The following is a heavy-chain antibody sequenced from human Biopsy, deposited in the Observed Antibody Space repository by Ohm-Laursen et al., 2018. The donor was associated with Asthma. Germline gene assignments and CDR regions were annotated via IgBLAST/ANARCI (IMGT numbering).Heavy chain of an antibody. CDR2: IYYSGST. J-gene: IGHJ4*02. CDR3: ASKPDYGDSTFNY. V-gene: IGHV4-30-4*01. CDR1: GGSISSGDYY. D-gene: IGHD4-17*01. Sequence: TLSLTCTFSGGSISSGDYYWNWIRQPPGKGLEWIGYIYYSGSTYYNPSLKSRLTISVDTSKNQFSLKLSSVTAADTAVYYCASKPDYGDSTFNYWGQGTLVTVSS.